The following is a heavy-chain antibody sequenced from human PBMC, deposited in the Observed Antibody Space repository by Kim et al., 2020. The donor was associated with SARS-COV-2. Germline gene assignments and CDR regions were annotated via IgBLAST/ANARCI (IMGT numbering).Heavy chain of an antibody. V-gene: IGHV3-33*01. CDR1: GFSFSIHG. J-gene: IGHJ6*02. CDR3: TRGGYCSGGTCSNYNGLDV. CDR2: ICYDGSHQ. D-gene: IGHD2-15*01. Sequence: GGSLRLSCAASGFSFSIHGMYWFRQAPGKGLEWVSSICYDGSHQYYADSVKGRFTISRDNSKNTLYLQMNSLRVEDTAVYYCTRGGYCSGGTCSNYNGLDVWGQGTTVTVSS.